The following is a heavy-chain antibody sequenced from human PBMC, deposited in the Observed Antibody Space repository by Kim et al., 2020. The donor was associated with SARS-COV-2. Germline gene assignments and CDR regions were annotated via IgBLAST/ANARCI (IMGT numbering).Heavy chain of an antibody. Sequence: SETLSLTCAVYGGSFSGYYWSWIRQPPGKGLEWIGEINHSGSTNYNPSLKSRVTISVDTSKNQFSLKLSSVTAADTAVYYCARRMSGGYYDILTGYIYFDYWGQGTLVTVSS. D-gene: IGHD3-9*01. CDR1: GGSFSGYY. V-gene: IGHV4-34*01. J-gene: IGHJ4*02. CDR3: ARRMSGGYYDILTGYIYFDY. CDR2: INHSGST.